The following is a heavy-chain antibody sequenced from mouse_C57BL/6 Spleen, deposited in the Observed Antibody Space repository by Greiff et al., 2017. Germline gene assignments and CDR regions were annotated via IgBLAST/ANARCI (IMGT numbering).Heavy chain of an antibody. CDR3: APYYDGSPAWFAY. D-gene: IGHD1-1*01. V-gene: IGHV1-82*01. CDR1: GYAFSSSW. CDR2: IYPGDGDT. Sequence: QVQLQQSGPGLVKPGASVKISCKASGYAFSSSWMNWVKQRPGKGLEWIGRIYPGDGDTNYNGKFKGKATMTAYKSSSTAYMQLSSLTSADSAVYFCAPYYDGSPAWFAYWGQGTLVTVSA. J-gene: IGHJ3*01.